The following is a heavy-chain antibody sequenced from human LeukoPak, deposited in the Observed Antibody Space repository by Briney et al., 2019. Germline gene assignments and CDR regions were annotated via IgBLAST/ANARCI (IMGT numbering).Heavy chain of an antibody. D-gene: IGHD3-22*01. CDR3: ARSDSSGYKYYFDY. CDR2: INPSGGST. J-gene: IGHJ4*02. V-gene: IGHV1-46*01. CDR1: GYTFTSYY. Sequence: ASVKVSCKASGYTFTSYYMHWVRQAPGQGLEWMGIINPSGGSTSYAQKFQGRVTMTRDMSTSTAYMELRSLRSDDTAVYYCARSDSSGYKYYFDYWGQGTLVTVSS.